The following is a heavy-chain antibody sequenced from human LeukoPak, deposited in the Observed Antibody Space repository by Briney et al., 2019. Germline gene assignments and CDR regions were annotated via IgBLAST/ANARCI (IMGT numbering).Heavy chain of an antibody. CDR3: ARGYRDNWLDP. Sequence: ASVKVSCKASGYTFTSYGISWVRQAPGQGLEWMGWISAYNGNTNYAQKFQGRVTMTRNTSISTAYMELSSLTSDDTAVYYCARGYRDNWLDPWGQGTLVTVSS. CDR2: ISAYNGNT. J-gene: IGHJ5*02. D-gene: IGHD4-11*01. V-gene: IGHV1-18*01. CDR1: GYTFTSYG.